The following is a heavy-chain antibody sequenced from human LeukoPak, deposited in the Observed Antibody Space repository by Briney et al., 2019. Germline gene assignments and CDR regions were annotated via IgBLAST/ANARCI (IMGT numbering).Heavy chain of an antibody. Sequence: SQNLSLTCTVSGGSISSGSYYWSWIRQPAGKGLEWIGRIYTSGSTNYNPSLKSRVTISVDTSKNQFSLKLSSVTAADTAVYYCARMPIGSSSSAIDYWGQGTLVTVSS. CDR3: ARMPIGSSSSAIDY. CDR1: GGSISSGSYY. J-gene: IGHJ4*02. V-gene: IGHV4-61*02. CDR2: IYTSGST. D-gene: IGHD6-6*01.